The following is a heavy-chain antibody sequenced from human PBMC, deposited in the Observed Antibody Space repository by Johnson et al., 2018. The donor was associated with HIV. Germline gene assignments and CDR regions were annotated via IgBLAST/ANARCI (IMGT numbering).Heavy chain of an antibody. CDR2: IRYDGSNN. CDR1: GFIFNSYG. V-gene: IGHV3-30*02. J-gene: IGHJ3*02. D-gene: IGHD5-18*01. Sequence: VLLLESGGGVVQPGGSLRLSCAASGFIFNSYGMHWVRQAPGKGLEWVAFIRYDGSNNYYIESVKGRFTISRDNSKNTLYLQMNSLRAEDTAVYYCAAVDTVMVTGAFDIWGQGTMVTVSS. CDR3: AAVDTVMVTGAFDI.